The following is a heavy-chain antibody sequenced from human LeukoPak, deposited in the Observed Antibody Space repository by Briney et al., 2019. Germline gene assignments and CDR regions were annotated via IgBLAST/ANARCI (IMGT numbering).Heavy chain of an antibody. Sequence: ASVKVSCKASGYTFTGYYMHWVRQAPGQGLEWMGWINPNSGGTNYAQKFQGRVTMTRDTSISTAYMELSRLRSDDTAVYYCARPTNWNYFDWFDPWGQGTLVTVSS. V-gene: IGHV1-2*02. CDR1: GYTFTGYY. CDR3: ARPTNWNYFDWFDP. D-gene: IGHD1-7*01. J-gene: IGHJ5*02. CDR2: INPNSGGT.